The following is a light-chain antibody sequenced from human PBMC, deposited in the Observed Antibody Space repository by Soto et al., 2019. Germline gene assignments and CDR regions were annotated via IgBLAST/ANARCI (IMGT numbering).Light chain of an antibody. Sequence: DIQMTQSPSILSASVGDGVTIACRASQSVTLWLTWYQQKPGKAPKLLLYKASTLASGVPSRFSGNGSETDFTLTISSLQPDDIGTYYCQQYDSYPHTFGQGTKLEIK. J-gene: IGKJ2*01. V-gene: IGKV1-5*03. CDR3: QQYDSYPHT. CDR1: QSVTLW. CDR2: KAS.